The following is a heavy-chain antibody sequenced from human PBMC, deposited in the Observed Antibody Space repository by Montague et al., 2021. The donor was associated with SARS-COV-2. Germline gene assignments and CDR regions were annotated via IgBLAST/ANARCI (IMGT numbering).Heavy chain of an antibody. Sequence: SETLSLTCAVYGGSLSGYYWSWIRQPPGKGLEWIGEINHSGSTNXTPSLKSRVAISVDMSKNQLSLKLSSVTAADTAVYYCASQPSGNHHHPLGYWGQGTLVTVSS. CDR3: ASQPSGNHHHPLGY. V-gene: IGHV4-34*01. J-gene: IGHJ4*02. CDR2: INHSGST. D-gene: IGHD2-15*01. CDR1: GGSLSGYY.